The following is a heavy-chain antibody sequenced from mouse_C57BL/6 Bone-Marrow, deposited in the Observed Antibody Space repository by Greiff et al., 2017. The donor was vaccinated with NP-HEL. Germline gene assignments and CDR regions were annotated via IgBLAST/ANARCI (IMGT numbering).Heavy chain of an antibody. D-gene: IGHD2-4*01. J-gene: IGHJ2*01. CDR3: ARVHYDYDTGFDY. Sequence: EVQVVESGGGLVKPGGSLKLSCAASGFTFSSYAMSWVRQTPEKRLEWVATISDGGSYTYYPDNVKGRFTISRDNAKNNLYLQMSHLKSEDTAMYYCARVHYDYDTGFDYWGQGTTLTVSS. V-gene: IGHV5-4*01. CDR2: ISDGGSYT. CDR1: GFTFSSYA.